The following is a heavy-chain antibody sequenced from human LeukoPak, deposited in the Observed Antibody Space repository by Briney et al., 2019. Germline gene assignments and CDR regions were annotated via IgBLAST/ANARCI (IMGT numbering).Heavy chain of an antibody. V-gene: IGHV3-23*01. D-gene: IGHD6-19*01. CDR1: GFTFSSYA. J-gene: IGHJ4*02. CDR3: ARAFTGYSSGGFVY. CDR2: ISGSGGST. Sequence: TGGSLRLSCAASGFTFSSYAKSWVRQAPGKGLEWVSAISGSGGSTYYADSVKGRFTISRDNSKNTLYLQMNSLRAEDTAVYYCARAFTGYSSGGFVYWGQGTLVTVSS.